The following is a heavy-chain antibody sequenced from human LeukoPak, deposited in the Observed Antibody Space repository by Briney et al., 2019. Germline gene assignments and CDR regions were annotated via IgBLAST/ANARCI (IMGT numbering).Heavy chain of an antibody. J-gene: IGHJ6*03. CDR3: ARGRITGTTCPMDV. Sequence: PSETLSLTCGHYGGSYSGYYWSWVCQPPGKGLESIGEINDGGRTNYNPSLKSRVTISVDTSKNQFSLKLNSVTAADTAVYYCARGRITGTTCPMDVWGKGTAVTVSS. CDR1: GGSYSGYY. D-gene: IGHD1-7*01. V-gene: IGHV4-34*01. CDR2: INDGGRT.